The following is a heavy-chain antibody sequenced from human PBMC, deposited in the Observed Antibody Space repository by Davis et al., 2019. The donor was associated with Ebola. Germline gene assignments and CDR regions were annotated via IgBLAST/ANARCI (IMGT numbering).Heavy chain of an antibody. J-gene: IGHJ5*02. Sequence: GESLKISCKGSGYSFTSYWIGWVRQMPGKGLEWMGIIYPGDSDTRYSPSFQGQVTISADKSISTAYLQWSSLKASDTAMYYCARLDYYDSSGYYDSPSRFDPWGQGTLVTVSS. CDR2: IYPGDSDT. CDR3: ARLDYYDSSGYYDSPSRFDP. CDR1: GYSFTSYW. D-gene: IGHD3-22*01. V-gene: IGHV5-51*01.